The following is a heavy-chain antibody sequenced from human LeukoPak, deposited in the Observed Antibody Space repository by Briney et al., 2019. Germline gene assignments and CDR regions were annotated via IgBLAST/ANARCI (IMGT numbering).Heavy chain of an antibody. Sequence: GGSLRLSCTASGFTFSSYWMSWVRQAPGRGLEWVANIKEEGSEKYYVDSVTGRFTISRDNAKKSLYLQVNSLRAEDTAVYYCASQFWWAAVAGTLDYWGQGTLVTVSS. CDR2: IKEEGSEK. CDR3: ASQFWWAAVAGTLDY. V-gene: IGHV3-7*05. D-gene: IGHD6-19*01. J-gene: IGHJ4*02. CDR1: GFTFSSYW.